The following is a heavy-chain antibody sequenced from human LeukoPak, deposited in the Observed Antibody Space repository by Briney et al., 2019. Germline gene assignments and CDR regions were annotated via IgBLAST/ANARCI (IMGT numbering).Heavy chain of an antibody. CDR3: ARLEAMVNYYVDY. D-gene: IGHD5-18*01. CDR2: AYYSGTT. CDR1: GDSISSNNFY. J-gene: IGHJ4*02. V-gene: IGHV4-39*01. Sequence: SETLSLTCTVSGDSISSNNFYWDWIRQPPGKGLEWIGSAYYSGTTYYNPSLKSRVTISIDTSKNQFSLNLSSVTAADTAVYFCARLEAMVNYYVDYWGQGTLVTVSS.